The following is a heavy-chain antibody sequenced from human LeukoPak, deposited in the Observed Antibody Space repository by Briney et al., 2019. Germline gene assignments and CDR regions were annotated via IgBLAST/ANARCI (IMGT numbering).Heavy chain of an antibody. CDR2: INGDGSTT. CDR1: EFTFRSYW. CDR3: ARSWASSWYWFDY. J-gene: IGHJ4*02. D-gene: IGHD6-13*01. V-gene: IGHV3-74*01. Sequence: GGSLRLSCAASEFTFRSYWMHWVRQAPGKGLVWVSRINGDGSTTSYADSVKGRFTISRDNAKNTVYLQMNSLRAEDTAVYYCARSWASSWYWFDYWGQGTLVTVSS.